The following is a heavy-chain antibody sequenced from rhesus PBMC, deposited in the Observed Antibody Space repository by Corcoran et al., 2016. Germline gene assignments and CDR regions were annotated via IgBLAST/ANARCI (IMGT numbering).Heavy chain of an antibody. CDR3: ARYLQRLASNAFDF. J-gene: IGHJ3*01. Sequence: QVQLQESAPGLVQPSETLSLTCPVSVGSFRHYWWSWSRQSTGKGLEWIGEINGNGGNTNFHPSLQSRVSISKDASKNQVSLSLNSVTAADTAVYYCARYLQRLASNAFDFWGQGVRVTVSS. V-gene: IGHV4-80*01. CDR1: VGSFRHYW. CDR2: INGNGGNT. D-gene: IGHD6-31*01.